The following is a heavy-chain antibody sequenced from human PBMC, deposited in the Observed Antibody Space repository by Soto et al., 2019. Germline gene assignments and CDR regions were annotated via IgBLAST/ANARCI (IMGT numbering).Heavy chain of an antibody. V-gene: IGHV3-30-3*01. D-gene: IGHD5-12*01. CDR1: RFTFSSYA. CDR3: ARLGPLGVSGTWISNYFDY. Sequence: QVQLVESGGGVVQPGRSLRLSCAASRFTFSSYAMHWVRQSPGKGLEWVAVISYDGSNKYYADSVKGRFTISRDNSKNTLYLQMNSLRAEDTAVYYCARLGPLGVSGTWISNYFDYWGQGALVTVSS. J-gene: IGHJ4*02. CDR2: ISYDGSNK.